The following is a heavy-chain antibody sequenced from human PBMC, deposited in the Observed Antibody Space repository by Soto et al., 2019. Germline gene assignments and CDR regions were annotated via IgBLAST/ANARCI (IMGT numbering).Heavy chain of an antibody. CDR2: ISWNSGSI. Sequence: GGSLRLSCAASGFTFDDYAMHWVRQAPGKGLEWVSGISWNSGSIGYADSVKGRFTISRDNSKNTVYLQMNSLRAEDTAVYYCAKAGYYDSSGYYELDYWGQGTLVTVSS. CDR1: GFTFDDYA. CDR3: AKAGYYDSSGYYELDY. D-gene: IGHD3-22*01. J-gene: IGHJ4*02. V-gene: IGHV3-9*01.